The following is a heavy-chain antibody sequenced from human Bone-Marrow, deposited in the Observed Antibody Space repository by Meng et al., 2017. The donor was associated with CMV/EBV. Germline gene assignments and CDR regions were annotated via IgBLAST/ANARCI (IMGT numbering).Heavy chain of an antibody. D-gene: IGHD4-17*01. CDR2: ISSGGGST. CDR3: AKAITVTIRAFDY. CDR1: GFTFSSSA. V-gene: IGHV3-23*01. Sequence: GGSLRLSCSASGFTFSSSAMSWVRQAPGKGLEWVSAISSGGGSTYYADSVKGRFTISRDNSKSTLYLQMNSLRAEDTAVYYCAKAITVTIRAFDYWGQGALVTVSS. J-gene: IGHJ4*02.